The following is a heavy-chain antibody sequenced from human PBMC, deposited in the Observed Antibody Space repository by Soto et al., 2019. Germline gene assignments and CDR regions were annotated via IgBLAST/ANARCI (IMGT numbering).Heavy chain of an antibody. CDR2: IKTDGSFS. Sequence: EVQLVESGGGLVQPGGSLRLSCAASGFTFSSYYMHWVHQAPGKGLVWISRIKTDGSFSSYADSVKGRFTISRDNARNTLFLQMNSLSDDDTAVYYCARGFYGDPPALDYWGQGTLVSFSS. D-gene: IGHD4-17*01. CDR1: GFTFSSYY. V-gene: IGHV3-74*01. J-gene: IGHJ4*02. CDR3: ARGFYGDPPALDY.